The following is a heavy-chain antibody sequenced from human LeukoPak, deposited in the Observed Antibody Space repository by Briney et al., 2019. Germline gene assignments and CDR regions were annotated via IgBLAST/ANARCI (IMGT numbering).Heavy chain of an antibody. CDR1: GFTFSSYA. V-gene: IGHV3-23*01. CDR2: ISGSGGST. CDR3: ASPPGEFGYYYYGMDV. Sequence: GGSLRLSCAASGFTFSSYAMSWVRQAPGKGLEWVSAISGSGGSTYYADSVKGRVTISRDNSRNTLYLQMNSLRAEDTAVYYCASPPGEFGYYYYGMDVWGQGTTVTVSS. D-gene: IGHD3-10*01. J-gene: IGHJ6*02.